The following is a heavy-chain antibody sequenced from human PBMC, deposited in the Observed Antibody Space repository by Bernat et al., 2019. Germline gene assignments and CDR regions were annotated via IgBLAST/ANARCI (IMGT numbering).Heavy chain of an antibody. Sequence: EVQLVESVGGLLQPGRSLRLSCAASGFTFDDYAMHWVRQAPGKGLEWVSAISGSGGSTYYSDSAKGRFTISRDNSKNTLYLQMNSLRAEDTAVYYCAQDPEGWGSSWYFDYWGQGTLVTVSS. D-gene: IGHD6-13*01. CDR1: GFTFDDYA. J-gene: IGHJ4*02. V-gene: IGHV3-23*04. CDR3: AQDPEGWGSSWYFDY. CDR2: ISGSGGST.